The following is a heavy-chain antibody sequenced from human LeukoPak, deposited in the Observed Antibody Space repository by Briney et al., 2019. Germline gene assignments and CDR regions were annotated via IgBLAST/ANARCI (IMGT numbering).Heavy chain of an antibody. CDR1: GFPFSSYG. J-gene: IGHJ4*02. D-gene: IGHD6-25*01. CDR2: LVYDARS. Sequence: QPGGSLRLSGAASGFPFSSYGMHWVRQAPGKGLEWVARLVYDARSDYANSVKGRFSISRDDSKNTLFLDMSNLRVEATALYYCARDLSAAFDFWGQGVLVTVSS. CDR3: ARDLSAAFDF. V-gene: IGHV3-33*01.